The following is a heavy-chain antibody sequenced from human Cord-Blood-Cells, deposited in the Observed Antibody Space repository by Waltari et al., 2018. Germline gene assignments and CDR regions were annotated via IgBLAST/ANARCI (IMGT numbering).Heavy chain of an antibody. CDR1: GYTFTSYD. Sequence: GQSGAEVKKPGASVKVSCKASGYTFTSYDINWVRQATGQGLEWMGWMNPNSGNTGYAQKFQGRVTMTRNTSISTAYMELSSLRSEDTAVYYCARSDYDILTGPYWYFDLWGRDTLVTVSS. CDR3: ARSDYDILTGPYWYFDL. D-gene: IGHD3-9*01. V-gene: IGHV1-8*01. CDR2: MNPNSGNT. J-gene: IGHJ2*01.